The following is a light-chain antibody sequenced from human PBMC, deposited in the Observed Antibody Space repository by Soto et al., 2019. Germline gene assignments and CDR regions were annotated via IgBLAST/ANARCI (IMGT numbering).Light chain of an antibody. J-gene: IGKJ1*01. V-gene: IGKV1-39*01. CDR1: QRIGNY. CDR2: VAS. CDR3: HQTFSSPRT. Sequence: DVQMTQSPSSLSAFVGDRVTITCRASQRIGNYLHWYQQHPGKAPKLLIYVASSLQSGVPSRFSGSGSGTDFTLTISSLQPEDFATYYCHQTFSSPRTFGQGTKVEL.